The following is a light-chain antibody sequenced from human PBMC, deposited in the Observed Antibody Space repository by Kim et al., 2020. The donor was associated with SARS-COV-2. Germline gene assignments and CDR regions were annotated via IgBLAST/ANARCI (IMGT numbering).Light chain of an antibody. CDR2: GAS. J-gene: IGKJ2*01. V-gene: IGKV1D-13*01. Sequence: SASVGDRVTITCRASQGISSALAWYQQRPGKPPTLLIYGASNLESGVPSRFSGSGSETDFTLTISSLQPEDFATYYCQQFNDYPRTFGQGTKLEI. CDR1: QGISSA. CDR3: QQFNDYPRT.